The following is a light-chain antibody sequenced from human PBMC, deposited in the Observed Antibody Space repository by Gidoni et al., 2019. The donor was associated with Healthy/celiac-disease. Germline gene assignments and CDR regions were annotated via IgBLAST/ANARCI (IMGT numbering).Light chain of an antibody. CDR2: GAS. CDR1: QSVSSSY. V-gene: IGKV3-20*01. CDR3: QQYGSSPVA. J-gene: IGKJ2*01. Sequence: EIVLTQSPGTLSLSPGERATLSCRASQSVSSSYLAWYQQKPGQAPRLLIYGASSRATGIPDRFSGSGSGTDFTLTISRLEPEDFAVYYCQQYGSSPVAFGQGTKLEIK.